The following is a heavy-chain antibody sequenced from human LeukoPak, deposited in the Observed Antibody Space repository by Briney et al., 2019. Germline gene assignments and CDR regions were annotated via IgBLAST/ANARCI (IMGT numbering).Heavy chain of an antibody. D-gene: IGHD6-13*01. CDR1: GGSISSSSYY. CDR3: ARSSSYSSSWYLVDY. Sequence: SETLSLTCTVSGGSISSSSYYWGWIRQPPGKGLEWIGSIYYSGTTYYNPSLKSRVTISVDTSKNQFSLKLSSVTAADTAVYYCARSSSYSSSWYLVDYWGQGTLVTVSS. V-gene: IGHV4-39*01. CDR2: IYYSGTT. J-gene: IGHJ4*02.